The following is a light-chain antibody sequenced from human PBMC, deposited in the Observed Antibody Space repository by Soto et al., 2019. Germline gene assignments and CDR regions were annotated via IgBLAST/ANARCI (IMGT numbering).Light chain of an antibody. V-gene: IGKV1-9*01. CDR1: QDISSH. Sequence: IQLTQSPSSLSASVRDRVTITCRASQDISSHLAWYQQKPGKAPNLLIYGASTLQSGVPSRFSGSGSGTDFTLTIGSLQPEDFATYYCQQFHSFPITFGKGTRLEIK. J-gene: IGKJ5*01. CDR3: QQFHSFPIT. CDR2: GAS.